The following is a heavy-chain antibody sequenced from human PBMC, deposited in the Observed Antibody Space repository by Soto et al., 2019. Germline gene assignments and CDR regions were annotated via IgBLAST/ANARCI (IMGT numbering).Heavy chain of an antibody. Sequence: SETLSVTSPVAGGSISSYYLSWIRQPPGKGLEWIGYIYYSGSTNYNPSLKSRVTISVDTSKNQFSLKLNSMTAADTAVYYCARHNYGSGSTYFDYWGQGTLVTVSS. CDR3: ARHNYGSGSTYFDY. D-gene: IGHD3-10*01. V-gene: IGHV4-59*08. CDR1: GGSISSYY. CDR2: IYYSGST. J-gene: IGHJ4*02.